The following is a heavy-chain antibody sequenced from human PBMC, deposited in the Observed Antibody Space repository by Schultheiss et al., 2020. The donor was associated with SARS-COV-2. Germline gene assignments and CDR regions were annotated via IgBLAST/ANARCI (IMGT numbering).Heavy chain of an antibody. Sequence: GGSLRLSCAASGFTFSSYAMHWVRQAPGKGLEWVSYISRSGSTIYYADSVKGRFTISRDNAKNSLYLQMNSLRAEDTAVYYCVRHLDYWGQGTLVTVSS. CDR2: ISRSGSTI. CDR1: GFTFSSYA. J-gene: IGHJ4*02. CDR3: VRHLDY. V-gene: IGHV3-48*04.